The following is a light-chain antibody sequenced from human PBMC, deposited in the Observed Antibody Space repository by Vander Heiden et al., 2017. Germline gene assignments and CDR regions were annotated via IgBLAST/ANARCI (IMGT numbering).Light chain of an antibody. CDR1: SSDVGGYNY. Sequence: QSALTQPASVSGSPGQSITISCTGTSSDVGGYNYVSWYQQHPGKAPKLIIYDVSNRPSGVSNRFSGSKSGNTASLTISGLQAEDEADYYCNSYSTSSSVIFGGGTKLTVL. V-gene: IGLV2-14*01. CDR3: NSYSTSSSVI. CDR2: DVS. J-gene: IGLJ2*01.